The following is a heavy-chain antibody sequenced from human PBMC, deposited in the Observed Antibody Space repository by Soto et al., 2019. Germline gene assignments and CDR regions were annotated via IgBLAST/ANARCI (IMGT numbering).Heavy chain of an antibody. D-gene: IGHD3-22*01. CDR3: ARDPRPYYYDSSGRNWFEP. Sequence: ASVKISCKASGYTFTSYYMHWVRQAPGQGLEWMGIINPSGGSTSYAQKFQGRVTMTRDTSTSTVYMELSSLRSEDTAVYYCARDPRPYYYDSSGRNWFEPWGQGTLVTVSS. J-gene: IGHJ5*02. CDR2: INPSGGST. CDR1: GYTFTSYY. V-gene: IGHV1-46*01.